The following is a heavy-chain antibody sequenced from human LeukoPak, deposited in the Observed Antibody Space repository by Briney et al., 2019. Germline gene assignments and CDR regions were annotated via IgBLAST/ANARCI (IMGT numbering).Heavy chain of an antibody. Sequence: GGSLRLSCAASGFTFSSYEMNWVRQAPGKGLEWVSYISSSGSTIYYADSVKGRFTISRDNAKNSLYLQMNSLRAEDTAVYYCAGKVVPAARWEIDYWGQGTLVTVSS. V-gene: IGHV3-48*03. CDR3: AGKVVPAARWEIDY. D-gene: IGHD2-2*01. J-gene: IGHJ4*02. CDR2: ISSSGSTI. CDR1: GFTFSSYE.